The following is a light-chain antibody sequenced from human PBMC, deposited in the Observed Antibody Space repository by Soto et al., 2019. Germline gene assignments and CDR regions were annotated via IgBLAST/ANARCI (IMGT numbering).Light chain of an antibody. CDR2: GDN. J-gene: IGLJ2*01. Sequence: QPVLTQPPSVSGAPGQRVTIPCTGSSSNIGSYYDVHWYQQLPGTVPKLLIYGDNNRPSRVPDRFSGSKSGTSASLAITGLQAEDEADYYCQSYDSSLSHVVFGGGTKLTVL. CDR3: QSYDSSLSHVV. V-gene: IGLV1-40*01. CDR1: SSNIGSYYD.